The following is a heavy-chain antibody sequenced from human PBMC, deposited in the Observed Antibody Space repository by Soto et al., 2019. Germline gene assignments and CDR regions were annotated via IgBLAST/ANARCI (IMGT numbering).Heavy chain of an antibody. J-gene: IGHJ4*02. Sequence: QVQLVESGGGLVKPGGSLRLSGAASGFTFSDYYMSWLRQAPGKGLEWVSYISSSGSTIYYADSVKGRFTISRDNAKNTLYLQMNSLRAEDTAVYYCAREREDPLLFGESTMWGYWGQGTLVTFSS. CDR2: ISSSGSTI. CDR3: AREREDPLLFGESTMWGY. V-gene: IGHV3-11*01. D-gene: IGHD3-10*02. CDR1: GFTFSDYY.